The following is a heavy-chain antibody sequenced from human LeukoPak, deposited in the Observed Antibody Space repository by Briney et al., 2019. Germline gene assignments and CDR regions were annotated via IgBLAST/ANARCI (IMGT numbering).Heavy chain of an antibody. J-gene: IGHJ5*02. CDR3: ARVGDLWSGYPQRNWFDP. Sequence: ASVKVSCKASGGTFSSYAISWVRQAPGQGLEWMGGIIPIFGTANYAQKFQGRVTITADESTSTAYMELSSLRSEDTAVYYCARVGDLWSGYPQRNWFDPWGQGTLVTVSS. D-gene: IGHD3-3*01. CDR1: GGTFSSYA. CDR2: IIPIFGTA. V-gene: IGHV1-69*13.